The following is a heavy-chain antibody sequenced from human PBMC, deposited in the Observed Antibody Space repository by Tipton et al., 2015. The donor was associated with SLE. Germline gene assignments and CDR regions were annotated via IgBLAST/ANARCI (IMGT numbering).Heavy chain of an antibody. D-gene: IGHD6-13*01. Sequence: SLRLSCTSSGFRFGDYAVSWVRQAPGKGLEWVGFVRGEAYGGTAEYAAAVKGRFTISRDDSKSIAYLQMNSLRREDTAMYYCTRDPGAAANIGLLDHWGQGTLVTVSS. CDR1: GFRFGDYA. CDR2: VRGEAYGGTA. J-gene: IGHJ4*02. V-gene: IGHV3-49*04. CDR3: TRDPGAAANIGLLDH.